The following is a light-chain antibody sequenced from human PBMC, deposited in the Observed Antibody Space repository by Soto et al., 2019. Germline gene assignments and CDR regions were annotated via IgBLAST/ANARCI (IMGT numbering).Light chain of an antibody. CDR3: QQYKNWPPYT. Sequence: ELVMTQSPATLSVSPGERATLSCRASQSVSSNLAWYHQKPRQAPRLLIYGASTRATGIPARFSGSGTGTEFTLTISRLQSDDFAVYYWQQYKNWPPYTFGKGTKLEIK. CDR1: QSVSSN. J-gene: IGKJ2*01. CDR2: GAS. V-gene: IGKV3-15*01.